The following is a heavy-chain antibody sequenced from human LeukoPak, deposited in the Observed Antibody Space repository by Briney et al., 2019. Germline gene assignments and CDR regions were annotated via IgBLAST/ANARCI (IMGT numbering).Heavy chain of an antibody. CDR3: AKDGLGKQLGPSYYFDY. V-gene: IGHV3-23*01. CDR1: GFTFSSYA. CDR2: ISGSGGST. Sequence: GGSLRLSCAASGFTFSSYAMSWVRQAPGKGLEWVSAISGSGGSTYYADSVKGRFTISRDNSKNTLYLQMNSLRAEDTAVYYCAKDGLGKQLGPSYYFDYWGQGTLVTVSS. D-gene: IGHD6-6*01. J-gene: IGHJ4*02.